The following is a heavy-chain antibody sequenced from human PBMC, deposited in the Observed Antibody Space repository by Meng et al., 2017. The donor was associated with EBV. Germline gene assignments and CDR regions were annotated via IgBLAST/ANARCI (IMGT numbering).Heavy chain of an antibody. Sequence: QVQVVQSSGQGNRPRSSWKSSCKSSGGPFRSDACSGVRQGPGQGLEWLGGLIPMSGAPHYAQKFQDRVTITADEYTRTHYMELSSLRSDDTAMYYCASESGRGFTPDFWGQGTPVTVYS. D-gene: IGHD3-10*01. CDR3: ASESGRGFTPDF. V-gene: IGHV1-69*01. J-gene: IGHJ4*02. CDR2: LIPMSGAP. CDR1: GGPFRSDA.